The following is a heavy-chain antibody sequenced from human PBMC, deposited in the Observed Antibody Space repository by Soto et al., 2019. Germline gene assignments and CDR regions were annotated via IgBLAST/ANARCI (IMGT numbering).Heavy chain of an antibody. D-gene: IGHD2-15*01. J-gene: IGHJ3*02. CDR1: GFTFSSYG. CDR2: IWYDGSNK. CDR3: ARGWINCSGGSCDGDSFDI. V-gene: IGHV3-33*01. Sequence: GGSLRLSCAASGFTFSSYGMHWVRQAPGKGLEWVAVIWYDGSNKYYADSVKGRFTISRDNSKNTLYLQMNSLRAEDTAVYYCARGWINCSGGSCDGDSFDIWGQGTMVTVSS.